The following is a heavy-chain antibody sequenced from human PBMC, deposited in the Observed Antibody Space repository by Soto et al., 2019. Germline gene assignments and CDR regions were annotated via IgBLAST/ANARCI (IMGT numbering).Heavy chain of an antibody. CDR2: LNPDIGTT. CDR1: GYTFTSYD. CDR3: ARGRVYSCSGSYYVDSWFDP. J-gene: IGHJ5*02. Sequence: QVQLVQSGAAVRKPGASVKVSCKASGYTFTSYDINWVRQAPGLGLEWMGWLNPDIGTTGYAQKFQGRVTLTRVTSINTAYVELSSLRYDDTAVYYCARGRVYSCSGSYYVDSWFDPWGQGTLVTVSS. V-gene: IGHV1-8*02. D-gene: IGHD3-22*01.